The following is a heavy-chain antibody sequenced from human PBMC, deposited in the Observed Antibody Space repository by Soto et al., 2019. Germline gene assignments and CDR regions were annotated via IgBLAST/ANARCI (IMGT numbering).Heavy chain of an antibody. J-gene: IGHJ4*02. CDR3: ARDKITGLFDY. Sequence: SETLSLTCAVYGGSFIGYYWTWIRQPPGTGLEWIGEINHSGSTNYNPSLKSRVTISVDTSKNQFSLKLTSVTAADTAVYYCARDKITGLFDYWGQGTLVPVSS. D-gene: IGHD2-8*02. V-gene: IGHV4-34*01. CDR2: INHSGST. CDR1: GGSFIGYY.